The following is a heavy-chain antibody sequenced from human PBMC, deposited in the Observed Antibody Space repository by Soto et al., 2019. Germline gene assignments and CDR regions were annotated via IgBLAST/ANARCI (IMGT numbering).Heavy chain of an antibody. V-gene: IGHV3-23*01. CDR3: ATLMTTVTSFDF. Sequence: GGSLRLSCAASGFTFSSSAINWVRQAPGKGLEWVSTISVSGRTTYYADSVKGRFTISRDNSKNTLYLQMHSLRAEDTAVYYCATLMTTVTSFDFWGQGALVTVSS. CDR1: GFTFSSSA. D-gene: IGHD4-4*01. CDR2: ISVSGRTT. J-gene: IGHJ4*02.